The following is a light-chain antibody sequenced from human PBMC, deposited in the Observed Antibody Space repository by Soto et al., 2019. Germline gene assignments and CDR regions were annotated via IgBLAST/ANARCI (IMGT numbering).Light chain of an antibody. CDR3: NSYTNSSAVV. Sequence: QSALTQPASVSGSPGLSITISCAGTRDDIGAYDYVSWYQQHPGNAPKLLVYEVTNRPSGVSDRFSGSKSGNTASLTISGLQAEDEADYYCNSYTNSSAVVFGGGTKVTVL. CDR2: EVT. J-gene: IGLJ2*01. CDR1: RDDIGAYDY. V-gene: IGLV2-14*01.